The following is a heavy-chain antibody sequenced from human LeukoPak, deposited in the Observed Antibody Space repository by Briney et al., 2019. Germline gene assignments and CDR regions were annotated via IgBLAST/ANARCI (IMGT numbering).Heavy chain of an antibody. D-gene: IGHD3-3*01. CDR1: GDSISSGGHS. V-gene: IGHV4-31*03. CDR2: IYYSGTT. Sequence: SETLSLTCNVSGDSISSGGHSWSWIRQHPGEGLEWIGYIYYSGTTDYNPSLKSRVTISVDRSKNHFSLGLTSVTAADTAVYFCARLDLNYEGGLDSWGQGILVTVSS. CDR3: ARLDLNYEGGLDS. J-gene: IGHJ4*02.